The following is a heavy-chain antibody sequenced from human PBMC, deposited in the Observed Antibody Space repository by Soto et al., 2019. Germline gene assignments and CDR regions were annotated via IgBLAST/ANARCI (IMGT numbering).Heavy chain of an antibody. CDR2: IWSDGSNK. V-gene: IGHV3-33*01. D-gene: IGHD3-22*01. Sequence: GGSLRLSCAASGFTFSSYGMHWVRQAPGKGLEWVAVIWSDGSNKYYADSVKGRFTISRDYSKNTLYLQMNSLRAEDTAVYYCARYYYDSSGYYPLWGQGTLVTVSS. J-gene: IGHJ4*02. CDR3: ARYYYDSSGYYPL. CDR1: GFTFSSYG.